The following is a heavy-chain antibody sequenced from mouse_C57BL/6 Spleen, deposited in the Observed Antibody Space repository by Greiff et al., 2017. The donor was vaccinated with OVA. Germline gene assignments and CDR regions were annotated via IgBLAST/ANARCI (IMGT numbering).Heavy chain of an antibody. J-gene: IGHJ3*01. V-gene: IGHV5-17*01. CDR1: GFTFSDSG. Sequence: EVKLVESGGGLVKPGGSLKLSCAASGFTFSDSGMHWVRPAPEKGLEWVAYISSCSSTIYYAATVTGRFTISRDNAKKTLFLQMTRLRAEDTAMYYCARLTGSGFAYWGQGTLVTVSA. CDR2: ISSCSSTI. D-gene: IGHD4-1*01. CDR3: ARLTGSGFAY.